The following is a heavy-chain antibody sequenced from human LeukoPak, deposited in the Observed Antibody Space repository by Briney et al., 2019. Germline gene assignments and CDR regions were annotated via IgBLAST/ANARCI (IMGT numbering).Heavy chain of an antibody. CDR2: IHYSGST. CDR1: GGSISSGNHY. Sequence: SQTLSLTCTVSGGSISSGNHYWSWIRQHPERGLEWIGFIHYSGSTYYKPSLRSRVTISIDTSKNQFSLNIISVTAADTAVYFCASTSEEKGYGDLDSWGQGTLVTVSS. J-gene: IGHJ4*02. D-gene: IGHD4-17*01. V-gene: IGHV4-31*03. CDR3: ASTSEEKGYGDLDS.